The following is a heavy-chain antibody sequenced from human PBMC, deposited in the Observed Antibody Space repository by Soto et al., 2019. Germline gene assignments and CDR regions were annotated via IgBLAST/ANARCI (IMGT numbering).Heavy chain of an antibody. D-gene: IGHD3-16*01. Sequence: SETLSLTCAVSGASIRSYHWSFLRQPAGKGLEWIGRIQHTGNTNYNSSLKSRVTMSADTSKNQISLKMTSVTAADTAVYFCAKDVSSRRWFDPWGQGVQVTVSS. J-gene: IGHJ5*02. CDR3: AKDVSSRRWFDP. V-gene: IGHV4-4*07. CDR2: IQHTGNT. CDR1: GASIRSYH.